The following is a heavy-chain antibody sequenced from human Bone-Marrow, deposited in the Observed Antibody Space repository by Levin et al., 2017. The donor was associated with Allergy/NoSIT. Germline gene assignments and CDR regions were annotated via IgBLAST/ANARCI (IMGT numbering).Heavy chain of an antibody. D-gene: IGHD2-15*01. J-gene: IGHJ4*02. V-gene: IGHV4-34*01. CDR3: ARGNCSGGSCYIYYFDY. CDR2: INHSGST. Sequence: SETLSLTCAVYGGSFSGYYWSWIRQPPGKGLEWIGEINHSGSTNYNPSLKSRVTISVDTSKNQFSLKLSSVTAADTAVYYCARGNCSGGSCYIYYFDYWGQGTLVTVSS. CDR1: GGSFSGYY.